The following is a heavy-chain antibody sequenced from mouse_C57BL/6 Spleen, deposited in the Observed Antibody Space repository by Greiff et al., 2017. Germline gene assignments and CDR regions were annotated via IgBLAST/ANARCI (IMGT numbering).Heavy chain of an antibody. J-gene: IGHJ4*01. CDR3: AREDDYYDGSSRAMGD. V-gene: IGHV5-16*01. CDR2: INYDGSST. CDR1: GFTFSDYY. Sequence: EVQLQESEGGLVQPGSSMKLSCTASGFTFSDYYMAWVRQVPEQGLEWVANINYDGSSTYYLDSLKSRFIISRDNATNILYLQMSSLKSEDTATYYCAREDDYYDGSSRAMGDWGQGTSVTVST. D-gene: IGHD1-1*01.